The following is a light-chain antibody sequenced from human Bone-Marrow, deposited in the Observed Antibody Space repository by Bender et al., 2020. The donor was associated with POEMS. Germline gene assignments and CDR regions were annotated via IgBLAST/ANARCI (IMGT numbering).Light chain of an antibody. CDR1: SSDVGGYNY. Sequence: QSALTQPRSVSGSPGQSVTISCTGTSSDVGGYNYVSWYQHHPGKAPKLIISDVRKRPSGISDRFSGSKSGNTASLTISGLQAEDEASYFCSSYTSTSTYVIFGGGTRLTVL. V-gene: IGLV2-11*01. CDR2: DVR. J-gene: IGLJ2*01. CDR3: SSYTSTSTYVI.